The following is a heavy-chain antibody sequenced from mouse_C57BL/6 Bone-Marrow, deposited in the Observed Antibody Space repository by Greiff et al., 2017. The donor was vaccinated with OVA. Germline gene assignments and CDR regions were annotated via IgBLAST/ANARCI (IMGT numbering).Heavy chain of an antibody. D-gene: IGHD3-2*02. Sequence: EVHLVESGGDLVKPGGSLKLSCAASGFTFSSYGMSWVRQTPDKRLEWVATISSGGSYTYYPDSVKGRFTISRDNAKNTLYLQMSSLKSEDTAMYYCAKSSSGYTYFDYWGQGTTLTVSS. V-gene: IGHV5-6*01. CDR1: GFTFSSYG. J-gene: IGHJ2*01. CDR2: ISSGGSYT. CDR3: AKSSSGYTYFDY.